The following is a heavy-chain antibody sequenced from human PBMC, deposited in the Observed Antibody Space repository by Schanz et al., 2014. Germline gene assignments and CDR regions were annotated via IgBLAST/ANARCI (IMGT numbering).Heavy chain of an antibody. CDR1: RSTFSSYT. Sequence: QVQLVQSGAEVKKPGSSVKVSCKASRSTFSSYTISWVRQARGQGLEWVGRFIPILDAGNYAQQFQGRVTFTADKSTSTAYMELSSLRYEDTALYYCARGTMPGTFDIWGQGTMVTVSS. CDR2: FIPILDAG. V-gene: IGHV1-69*08. J-gene: IGHJ3*02. D-gene: IGHD2-2*01. CDR3: ARGTMPGTFDI.